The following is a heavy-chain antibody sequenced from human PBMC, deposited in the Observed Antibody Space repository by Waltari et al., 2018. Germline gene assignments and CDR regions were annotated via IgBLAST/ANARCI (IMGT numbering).Heavy chain of an antibody. Sequence: QVHLAESGGGVVQPGRSLRLSCVTSGFTFSDYGMHWVRQTPGPALSSVAMISDEGSNQYYADSVKGRFTISRDNFKHTLYLQISSLTTNDTGVYYCAKGGLASTYYYSPMDVWGHGTSVTVSS. CDR1: GFTFSDYG. D-gene: IGHD3-22*01. CDR3: AKGGLASTYYYSPMDV. J-gene: IGHJ6*02. CDR2: ISDEGSNQ. V-gene: IGHV3-30*18.